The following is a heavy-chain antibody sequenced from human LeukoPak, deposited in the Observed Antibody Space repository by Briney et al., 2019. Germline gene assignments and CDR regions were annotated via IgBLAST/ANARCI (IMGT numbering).Heavy chain of an antibody. V-gene: IGHV4-59*08. J-gene: IGHJ4*02. D-gene: IGHD6-19*01. CDR1: GGSISSYY. Sequence: SETLSLTCTVSGGSISSYYWSWIRQPPGKGLEWIGYIYYSGSTNYNPSLKSRVTISVDTSKNQFSLKLSSVTAADTAVYYCARQCSGWTFDYWGQGTLVTVSS. CDR2: IYYSGST. CDR3: ARQCSGWTFDY.